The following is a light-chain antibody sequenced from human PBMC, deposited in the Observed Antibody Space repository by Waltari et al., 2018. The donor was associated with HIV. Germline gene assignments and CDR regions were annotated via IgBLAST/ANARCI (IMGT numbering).Light chain of an antibody. J-gene: IGKJ2*03. CDR1: QSVSTN. V-gene: IGKV3-15*01. CDR2: GAY. Sequence: EIVMTQSPATLSVSLGERATLSCRASQSVSTNLAWYQQKPGQAPRLLIYGAYTRATGIPARFSGSGSGTDFTLTISSLQSEDFAVYYCQQFIFWPFSFGQGTKLEIK. CDR3: QQFIFWPFS.